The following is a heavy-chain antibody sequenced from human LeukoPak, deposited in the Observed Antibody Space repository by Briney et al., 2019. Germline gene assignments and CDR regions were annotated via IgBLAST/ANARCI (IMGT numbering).Heavy chain of an antibody. V-gene: IGHV1-2*02. J-gene: IGHJ3*02. CDR2: INPNSGGT. CDR1: GYTFTGYY. D-gene: IGHD3-9*01. Sequence: ASVKVSCKASGYTFTGYYMHWVRQAPGQGLEWMGWINPNSGGTNYAQKFQGRVTMTRDTSISTAYMELSRLRSDDTAVYYCARVDSPYYDISTGYPDAFDIWGQGTMVTVSS. CDR3: ARVDSPYYDISTGYPDAFDI.